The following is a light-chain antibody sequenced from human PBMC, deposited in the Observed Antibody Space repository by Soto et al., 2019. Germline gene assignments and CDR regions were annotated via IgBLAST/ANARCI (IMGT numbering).Light chain of an antibody. Sequence: QSVLTQPPSASGSPGQSITISCTGTSSDVGAFNYVSWYQQHPGKAPKLMIFEINKRPSGVPDRFSGSKSGNSASLTVSGLQTEDEADYYCSSYTSSRAYVLGIGTKVTVL. J-gene: IGLJ1*01. CDR1: SSDVGAFNY. CDR3: SSYTSSRAYV. CDR2: EIN. V-gene: IGLV2-8*01.